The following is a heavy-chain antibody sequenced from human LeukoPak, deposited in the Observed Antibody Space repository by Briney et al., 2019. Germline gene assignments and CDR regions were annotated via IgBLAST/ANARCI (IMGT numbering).Heavy chain of an antibody. CDR1: GFTFSSYG. J-gene: IGHJ6*02. CDR3: ANPDGIAVAGTLPYGMDV. V-gene: IGHV3-30*18. Sequence: GRSLRLSCAASGFTFSSYGMLWVRQAPGKGLEWVAVISYDGSNKYYADSVKGRFTISRDNSKNTLYLQMNSLRAEDTAVYYCANPDGIAVAGTLPYGMDVWGQGTTVTVSS. CDR2: ISYDGSNK. D-gene: IGHD6-19*01.